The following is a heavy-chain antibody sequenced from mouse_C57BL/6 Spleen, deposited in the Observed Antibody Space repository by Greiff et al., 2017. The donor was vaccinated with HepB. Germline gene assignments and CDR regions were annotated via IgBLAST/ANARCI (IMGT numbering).Heavy chain of an antibody. J-gene: IGHJ2*01. CDR1: GYTFTSYW. Sequence: QVQLQQSGAELVKPGASVKLSCKASGYTFTSYWMHWVKQRPGRGLEWIGRIDPNSGGTKYNEKFKRKATLTVDKPSSTAYMQLSSLTAEDSAVSYCARGAYDGYYVYYFDYWGQGTTLTVSS. V-gene: IGHV1-72*01. D-gene: IGHD2-3*01. CDR2: IDPNSGGT. CDR3: ARGAYDGYYVYYFDY.